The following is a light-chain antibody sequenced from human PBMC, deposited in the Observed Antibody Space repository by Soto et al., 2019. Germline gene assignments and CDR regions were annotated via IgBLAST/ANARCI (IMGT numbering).Light chain of an antibody. CDR1: QHIRND. CDR3: LQDYAFPWT. V-gene: IGKV1-6*01. CDR2: SSS. J-gene: IGKJ1*01. Sequence: AIRMTQSPSSLSASVGDRVTITCRASQHIRNDLGWYQQKPGRAPKLLIYSSSTLQSGVPSRLNGSGSGTDFTLSISRLQPEDFATYYCLQDYAFPWTFGQGTNVEVK.